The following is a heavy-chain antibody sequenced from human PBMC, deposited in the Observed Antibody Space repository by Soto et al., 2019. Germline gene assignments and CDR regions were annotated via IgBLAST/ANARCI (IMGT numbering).Heavy chain of an antibody. CDR3: ARIRKDIVVVVAATGYYFDY. CDR2: TDYSGST. V-gene: IGHV4-31*03. D-gene: IGHD2-15*01. CDR1: GGSISSGGYY. J-gene: IGHJ4*02. Sequence: QVQLQESGPGLVKPSQTLSLTCTVSGGSISSGGYYWSWIRQHPGKGMEWIGYTDYSGSTYYNPSLKSRVTISVDTSKNQFSLKLSSVTAADTAVYYCARIRKDIVVVVAATGYYFDYWGQGTLVTVSS.